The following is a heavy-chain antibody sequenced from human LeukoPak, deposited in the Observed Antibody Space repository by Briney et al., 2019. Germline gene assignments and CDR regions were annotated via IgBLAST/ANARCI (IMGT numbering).Heavy chain of an antibody. J-gene: IGHJ5*02. CDR1: GYTFTSYD. CDR2: MNPNSGNT. D-gene: IGHD6-13*01. Sequence: ASVKVSCKASGYTFTSYDINWVRQATGQGLEWMGWMNPNSGNTGYAQKFQGRVTMTRNTSISTAYMELSSLRSDDTAVYYCARDRGSSWHNWFDPWGQGTLVTVSS. CDR3: ARDRGSSWHNWFDP. V-gene: IGHV1-8*01.